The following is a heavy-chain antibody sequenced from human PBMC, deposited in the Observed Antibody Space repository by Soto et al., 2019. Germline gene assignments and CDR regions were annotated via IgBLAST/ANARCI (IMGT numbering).Heavy chain of an antibody. CDR2: ISSSSSYI. D-gene: IGHD3-3*01. Sequence: SLRLSCAASGFTFSSYSMNWVRQAPGKGLEWVSSISSSSSYIYYADSVKGRFTISRDNAKNSLYLQMNSLRAEDTAVYYCANIDFWSGYYYYYGMDVWGQGTTVTVSS. J-gene: IGHJ6*02. V-gene: IGHV3-21*01. CDR3: ANIDFWSGYYYYYGMDV. CDR1: GFTFSSYS.